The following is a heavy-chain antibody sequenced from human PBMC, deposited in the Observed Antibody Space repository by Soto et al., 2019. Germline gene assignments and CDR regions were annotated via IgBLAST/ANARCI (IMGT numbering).Heavy chain of an antibody. J-gene: IGHJ4*02. V-gene: IGHV5-51*01. CDR1: GYTFTNYW. CDR2: IYPGDSDT. CDR3: ARPRRDGYNFDYFDY. Sequence: GESLKISCQCSGYTFTNYWIGWVRQMPGKGLEWMGIIYPGDSDTRYSPSFQGQVTISADKSISTAYLQWSSLKASDTAMYYCARPRRDGYNFDYFDYWGQGTLVTVSS. D-gene: IGHD5-12*01.